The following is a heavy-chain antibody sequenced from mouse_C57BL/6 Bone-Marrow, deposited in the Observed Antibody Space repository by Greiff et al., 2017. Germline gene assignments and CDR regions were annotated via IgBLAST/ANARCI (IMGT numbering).Heavy chain of an antibody. CDR3: ARYYYGSSYDWYFDV. J-gene: IGHJ1*03. Sequence: QVQLQQSGAELVMPGASVKLSCKASGYTFTSYWMHWVKQRPGQGLEWIGEIDPSDSYTNYNQKFKGKSTLTVDKSSSTAYMQLSSLTSEDSAVYYCARYYYGSSYDWYFDVWGTGTTVTVSS. CDR2: IDPSDSYT. CDR1: GYTFTSYW. D-gene: IGHD1-1*01. V-gene: IGHV1-69*01.